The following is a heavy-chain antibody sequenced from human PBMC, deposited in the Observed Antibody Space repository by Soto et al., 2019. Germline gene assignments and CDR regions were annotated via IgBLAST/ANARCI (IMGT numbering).Heavy chain of an antibody. Sequence: PSQTLSLTCTVSGGSISSYYGSWIRQPPGKGLEWIGYIYYSGSTNYNPSLKSRVTISVDTSKNQFSLKLSSVTAADTAVYYCASSTVAGSLDYCGQGTLVTVSS. CDR2: IYYSGST. CDR1: GGSISSYY. V-gene: IGHV4-59*01. CDR3: ASSTVAGSLDY. D-gene: IGHD6-19*01. J-gene: IGHJ4*02.